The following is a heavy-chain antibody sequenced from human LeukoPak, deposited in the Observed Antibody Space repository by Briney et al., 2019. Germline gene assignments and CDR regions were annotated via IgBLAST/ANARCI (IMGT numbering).Heavy chain of an antibody. D-gene: IGHD2/OR15-2a*01. V-gene: IGHV3-53*01. Sequence: PGGSLRLSCAASGFTVSRNYMRWVRPAPGKGLEWVSVIYSGGSTYYADSVKGRFTISRDNSKTTLNLQMNSLRAEDTAVYYCASWYYNEYYFDYWGQGTLVTVSS. CDR2: IYSGGST. CDR3: ASWYYNEYYFDY. J-gene: IGHJ4*02. CDR1: GFTVSRNY.